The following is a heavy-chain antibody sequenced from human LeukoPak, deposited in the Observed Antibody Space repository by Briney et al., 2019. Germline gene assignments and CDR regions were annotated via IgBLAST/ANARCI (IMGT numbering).Heavy chain of an antibody. CDR1: GYTFTSYY. CDR2: VDSKSGGT. CDR3: AREMNYDDYRTSDY. V-gene: IGHV1-2*02. D-gene: IGHD4-17*01. J-gene: IGHJ4*02. Sequence: EASVKVSCKASGYTFTSYYMHWVRQAPGQGFEWLGRVDSKSGGTNYAQKFQGRVTMTRDTSISTVYMQLISLRSDDTAVYYCAREMNYDDYRTSDYWGQGTLVTVSS.